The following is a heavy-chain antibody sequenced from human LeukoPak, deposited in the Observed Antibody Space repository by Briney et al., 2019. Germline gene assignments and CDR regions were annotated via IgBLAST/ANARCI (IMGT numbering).Heavy chain of an antibody. CDR1: GGSFSGYY. V-gene: IGHV4-34*01. D-gene: IGHD2-15*01. CDR3: ARGWSEDYYYYGVDV. Sequence: SETLSLTCAVYGGSFSGYYWSWIRQPPGKGLEWIGEINHSGSTNYNPSLKGRVTISVDTSKNQFSLRLSSVTAADTAVYYCARGWSEDYYYYGVDVWGQGTPVTVSS. J-gene: IGHJ6*02. CDR2: INHSGST.